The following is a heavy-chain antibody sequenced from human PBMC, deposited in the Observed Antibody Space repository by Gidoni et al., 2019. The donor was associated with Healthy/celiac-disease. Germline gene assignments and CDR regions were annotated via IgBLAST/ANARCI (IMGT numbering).Heavy chain of an antibody. V-gene: IGHV3-33*01. J-gene: IGHJ4*02. CDR1: GFTFSSYG. CDR2: IWYDGSNK. Sequence: QVQLVESGGGVVQPGRSLRLSCAASGFTFSSYGMHWVRQAPGKGLEWGAVIWYDGSNKYYADSVKGRFTISRDNSKNMLYLQMNSLRAEDTAVYYCARDPHRTDLYYYDSSGPIDYWGQGTLVTVSS. D-gene: IGHD3-22*01. CDR3: ARDPHRTDLYYYDSSGPIDY.